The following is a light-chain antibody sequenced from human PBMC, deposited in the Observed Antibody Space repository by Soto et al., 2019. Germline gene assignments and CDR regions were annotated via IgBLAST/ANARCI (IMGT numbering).Light chain of an antibody. Sequence: QSVLTQPPSVSGAPGQRVTLSCTGTSSKIGAGYDVHWYHQLPGTAPKLLISGNSNRPSGVPDRFSGSKSGTSASLSITGLQAEDEADYYCQSYDSSLSVVFGGGTELTVL. J-gene: IGLJ2*01. V-gene: IGLV1-40*01. CDR3: QSYDSSLSVV. CDR2: GNS. CDR1: SSKIGAGYD.